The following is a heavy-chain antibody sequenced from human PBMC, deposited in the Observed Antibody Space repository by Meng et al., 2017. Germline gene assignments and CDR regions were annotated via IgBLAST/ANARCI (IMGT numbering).Heavy chain of an antibody. J-gene: IGHJ3*02. Sequence: ASVKVSCKASGYTFTSYYMHWVRQAPGQGLEWMGIINPSGGSTSYAQKFQGRVTMTRDTSTSTVYMELSSLRAEDTAVYYCANLAGLWFGELSNNDAFDIWGQGTMVTVSS. CDR1: GYTFTSYY. D-gene: IGHD3-10*01. V-gene: IGHV1-46*01. CDR2: INPSGGST. CDR3: ANLAGLWFGELSNNDAFDI.